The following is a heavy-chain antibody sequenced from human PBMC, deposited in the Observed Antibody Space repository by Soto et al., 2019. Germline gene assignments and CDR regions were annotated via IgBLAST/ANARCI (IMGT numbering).Heavy chain of an antibody. Sequence: PSESLSLTCTVSGRSIRHYYWNWIRQPPGLGLEWIGYIYYSGSTNYNPSLKSRVTISVDTSKNQFSLKLSSVTAADTAVYYCARIGNGSGSYRVYYYGMDVWGQGTTVTVS. CDR2: IYYSGST. D-gene: IGHD3-10*01. CDR3: ARIGNGSGSYRVYYYGMDV. J-gene: IGHJ6*01. V-gene: IGHV4-59*12. CDR1: GRSIRHYY.